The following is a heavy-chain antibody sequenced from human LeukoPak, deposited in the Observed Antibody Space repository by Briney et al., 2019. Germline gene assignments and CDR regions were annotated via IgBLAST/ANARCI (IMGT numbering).Heavy chain of an antibody. D-gene: IGHD2-2*01. CDR1: GYTFPRYG. Sequence: ASVKVFCKASGYTFPRYGLSWVPQAPGQGFVWMGWITAYNCNTNYAQKPQGRVTMTAETYASTAYRELRSVISDDTAVYYCERDCSRTGCYGFDYWGRGTLVSVSS. CDR2: ITAYNCNT. V-gene: IGHV1-18*01. J-gene: IGHJ4*02. CDR3: ERDCSRTGCYGFDY.